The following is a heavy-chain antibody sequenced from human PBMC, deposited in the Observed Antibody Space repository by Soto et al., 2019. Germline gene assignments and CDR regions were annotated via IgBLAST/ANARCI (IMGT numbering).Heavy chain of an antibody. CDR1: GFTFSSYW. Sequence: GGSLRLSCAASGFTFSSYWMHWVRQAPGKGLVWISRINSDGSSTSYADSVKGRFTISRDNAKNTLYLQMNSLRAEDTAVYYCARDLVEYSSSSRFDYWGQGTLVTVSS. CDR3: ARDLVEYSSSSRFDY. V-gene: IGHV3-74*01. CDR2: INSDGSST. D-gene: IGHD6-6*01. J-gene: IGHJ4*02.